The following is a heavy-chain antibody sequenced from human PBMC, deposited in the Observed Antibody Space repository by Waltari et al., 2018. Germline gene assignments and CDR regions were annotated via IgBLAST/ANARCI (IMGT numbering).Heavy chain of an antibody. CDR1: GFTFSSYA. CDR3: AKEGSSTSYYYYYMDV. V-gene: IGHV3-23*04. CDR2: ISGSGGST. J-gene: IGHJ6*03. D-gene: IGHD2-2*01. Sequence: EVQLVESGGGLVQPGGSLRLSCAASGFTFSSYAMSWVRQAPGKGLEWVSAISGSGGSTYYADSVKGRFTISRDNSKNTLYLQMNSLRAEDTAVYYCAKEGSSTSYYYYYMDVWGKGTTVTVSS.